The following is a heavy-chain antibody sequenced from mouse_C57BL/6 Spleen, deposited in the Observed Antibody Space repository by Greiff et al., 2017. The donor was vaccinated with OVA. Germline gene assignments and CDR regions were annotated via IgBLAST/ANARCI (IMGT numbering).Heavy chain of an antibody. CDR1: GYTFTSYW. CDR2: INPSNGGT. J-gene: IGHJ2*01. CDR3: ARESYYDYDSYYFDY. V-gene: IGHV1-53*01. D-gene: IGHD2-4*01. Sequence: QVQLQQPGTELVKPGASVKLSCKASGYTFTSYWMHWVKQRPGQGLEWIGNINPSNGGTNYNEKFKSKATLTVDKSSSTAYMQLSRLTSEDSAVYYCARESYYDYDSYYFDYSGKGTTLTVSS.